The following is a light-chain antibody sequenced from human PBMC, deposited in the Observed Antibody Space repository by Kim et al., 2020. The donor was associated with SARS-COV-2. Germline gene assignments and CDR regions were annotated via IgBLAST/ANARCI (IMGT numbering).Light chain of an antibody. J-gene: IGKJ1*01. V-gene: IGKV1-39*01. CDR1: QSISSY. CDR3: QQSYSTPWT. CDR2: AAS. Sequence: ASVGDRVTITCRASQSISSYLNWYQQKPGKAPKLLIYAASSLQSGDPSRFSGNGSGTDFTLTISSLQPEDFATYYCQQSYSTPWTFGQGTKVDIK.